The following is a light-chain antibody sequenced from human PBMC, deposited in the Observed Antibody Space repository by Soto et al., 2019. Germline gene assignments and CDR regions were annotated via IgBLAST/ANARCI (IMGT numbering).Light chain of an antibody. CDR2: ATS. J-gene: IGKJ5*01. CDR1: QTVNSDY. Sequence: EIVLTQSPGTLSLSPGETATLSCRASQTVNSDYLAWFQQRLGQAPRLLIFATSRRATDIPDRFSGSGSGTDFTLTISRLEPEDFAVYYCQQYGSSPLTFGQGTRLEIK. CDR3: QQYGSSPLT. V-gene: IGKV3-20*01.